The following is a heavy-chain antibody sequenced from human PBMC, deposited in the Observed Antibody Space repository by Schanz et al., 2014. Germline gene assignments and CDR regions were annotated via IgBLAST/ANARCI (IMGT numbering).Heavy chain of an antibody. CDR1: GFSFSIFA. D-gene: IGHD6-19*01. J-gene: IGHJ4*02. V-gene: IGHV3-23*01. CDR2: ISGSGGDT. Sequence: EVQLLESGGGLVQPGGSLRLSCAASGFSFSIFAMTWVRQAPGQGLEWVSTISGSGGDTYPADSVKGRFTISRDNSNNTLYLQMNSLRPEDTALYYCVGIHVAVAEAFYWGQGALVIVS. CDR3: VGIHVAVAEAFY.